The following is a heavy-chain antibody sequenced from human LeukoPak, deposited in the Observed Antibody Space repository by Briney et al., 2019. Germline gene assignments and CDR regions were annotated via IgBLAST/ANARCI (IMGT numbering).Heavy chain of an antibody. J-gene: IGHJ4*02. Sequence: GGSLRLSCAASGFTFSSYVMHWVRQAPGKGLEWVAVISSDGSDKYYAESGKGRFTISRDNSKNQLYLQMNSLRAEDTAVYYCAKGVRGVIAYYFDYWGQGTLVTVSS. V-gene: IGHV3-30*18. CDR3: AKGVRGVIAYYFDY. CDR2: ISSDGSDK. CDR1: GFTFSSYV. D-gene: IGHD3-10*01.